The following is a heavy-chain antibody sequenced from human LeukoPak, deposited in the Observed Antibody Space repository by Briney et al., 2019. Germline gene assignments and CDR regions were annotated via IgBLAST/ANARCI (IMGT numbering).Heavy chain of an antibody. Sequence: ASVKVSCKVSGYTLTELSMRWVRQAPGKGLEWMGGFDPEDGETIYAQKFQGRVTMTEDTSTDTAYMELSSLRSEDTAVYYCATQIIGIVGATDKYYFDYWGQGTLVTVSS. CDR3: ATQIIGIVGATDKYYFDY. V-gene: IGHV1-24*01. D-gene: IGHD1-26*01. CDR2: FDPEDGET. CDR1: GYTLTELS. J-gene: IGHJ4*02.